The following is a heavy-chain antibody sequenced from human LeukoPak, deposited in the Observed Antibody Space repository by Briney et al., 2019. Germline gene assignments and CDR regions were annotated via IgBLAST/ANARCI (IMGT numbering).Heavy chain of an antibody. CDR2: IYYSGST. V-gene: IGHV4-59*01. D-gene: IGHD3-3*01. CDR1: GGSISSYY. J-gene: IGHJ3*02. Sequence: SETLSLTCTVSGGSISSYYWSWIRQPPGKGLEWIGYIYYSGSTNYNPSLKGRVTISVDTSKNQFSLKLSSVTAADTAVYYCARVRDYDFWSGYSGDAFDIWGQGTMVTVSS. CDR3: ARVRDYDFWSGYSGDAFDI.